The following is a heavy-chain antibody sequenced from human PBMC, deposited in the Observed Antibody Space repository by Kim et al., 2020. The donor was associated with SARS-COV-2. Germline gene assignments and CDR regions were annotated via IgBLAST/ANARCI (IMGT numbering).Heavy chain of an antibody. Sequence: SETLSLTCTVSGGSISSGSYYWSWIRQPAGKGLEWIGRIYTSGSTNYNPPLKSRVTISVDTSKNQFSLKLSSVTAADTAVYYCARGRHYYGSGGRLDYWGQGTLVTVSS. CDR3: ARGRHYYGSGGRLDY. D-gene: IGHD3-10*01. J-gene: IGHJ4*02. CDR1: GGSISSGSYY. CDR2: IYTSGST. V-gene: IGHV4-61*02.